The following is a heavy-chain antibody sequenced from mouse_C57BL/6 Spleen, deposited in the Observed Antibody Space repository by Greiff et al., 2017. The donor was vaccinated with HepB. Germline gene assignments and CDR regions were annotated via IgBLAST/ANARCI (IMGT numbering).Heavy chain of an antibody. Sequence: EVNVVESGGGLVQSGRSLRLSCATSGFTFSDFYMEWVRQAPGKGLEWIAASRNKANDYTTEYSASVKGRFIVSRDTSQSILYLQMNALRAEDTAIYYCARDAGYGGFYAMDYWGQRTSVTVSS. D-gene: IGHD1-1*02. CDR3: ARDAGYGGFYAMDY. J-gene: IGHJ4*01. V-gene: IGHV7-1*01. CDR1: GFTFSDFY. CDR2: SRNKANDYTT.